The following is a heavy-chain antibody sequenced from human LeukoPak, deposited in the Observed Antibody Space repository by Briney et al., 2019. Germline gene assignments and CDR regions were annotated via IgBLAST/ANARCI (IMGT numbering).Heavy chain of an antibody. V-gene: IGHV3-7*01. D-gene: IGHD4-11*01. CDR1: GFTLSDNW. CDR3: AAWGLYSY. CDR2: INLHASVK. Sequence: EGSLRLSCAASGFTLSDNWMNWVRQAPGQGLGWVANINLHASVKLHVDSVEGRFTISRDNAKNSLFLQMTSLKVEDTAVYYCAAWGLYSYWGQGTLVTVSS. J-gene: IGHJ4*02.